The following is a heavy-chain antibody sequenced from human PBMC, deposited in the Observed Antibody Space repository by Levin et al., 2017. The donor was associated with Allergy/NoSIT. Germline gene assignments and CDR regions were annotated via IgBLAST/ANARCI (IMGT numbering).Heavy chain of an antibody. CDR1: GGSFSGYY. V-gene: IGHV4-34*01. CDR3: AGGLLEAFGGVIARRGMDV. J-gene: IGHJ6*02. Sequence: SQTLSLTCAVYGGSFSGYYWSWIRQPPGKGLEWIGEINHSGSTNYNPSLKSRVTISVDTSKNQFSLKLSSVTAADTAVYYCAGGLLEAFGGVIARRGMDVWGQGTTVTVSS. D-gene: IGHD3-16*02. CDR2: INHSGST.